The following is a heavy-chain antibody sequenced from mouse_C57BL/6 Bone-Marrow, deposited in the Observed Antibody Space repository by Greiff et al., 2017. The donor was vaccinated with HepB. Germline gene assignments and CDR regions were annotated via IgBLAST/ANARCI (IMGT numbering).Heavy chain of an antibody. J-gene: IGHJ4*01. D-gene: IGHD1-1*02. CDR1: GFSFNTYA. CDR3: VRHGGRYYAMDY. V-gene: IGHV10-1*01. CDR2: IRSKSNNYAT. Sequence: EVKLLESGGGLVQPKGSLKLSCAASGFSFNTYAMNWVRQAPGKGLEWVARIRSKSNNYATYYADSVKDRFTISRDDSESMLYLQMNNLKTEDTAMYYCVRHGGRYYAMDYWGQGTSVTVSS.